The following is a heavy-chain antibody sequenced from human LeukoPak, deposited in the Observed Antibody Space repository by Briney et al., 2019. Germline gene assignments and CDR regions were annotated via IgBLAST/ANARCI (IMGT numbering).Heavy chain of an antibody. D-gene: IGHD2-2*01. CDR3: ARPKYCSTTTCLDVFDI. V-gene: IGHV5-51*01. CDR1: GYSFTSYW. CDR2: IYPGDSDT. Sequence: GESLKISCKGSGYSFTSYWIGWVRQMPGKGLEWMGIIYPGDSDTRYSPSFQGQVTISVDKSVSTAYLQWSSLKASDTAVYYRARPKYCSTTTCLDVFDIWGQGTRVTVSS. J-gene: IGHJ3*02.